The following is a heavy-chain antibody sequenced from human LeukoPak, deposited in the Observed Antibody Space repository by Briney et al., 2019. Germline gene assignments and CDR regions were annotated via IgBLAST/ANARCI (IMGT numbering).Heavy chain of an antibody. CDR3: ARGMSGPIYYYYMDV. D-gene: IGHD3-16*01. V-gene: IGHV1-18*01. J-gene: IGHJ6*03. Sequence: ASVKVSCKASGGTFSSYAISWVRQAPGQGLEWMGWISAYNGNTNYAQKLQGRVTMTTDTSTSTAYMELRSLRSDDTAVYYCARGMSGPIYYYYMDVWGKGTTVTVSS. CDR2: ISAYNGNT. CDR1: GGTFSSYA.